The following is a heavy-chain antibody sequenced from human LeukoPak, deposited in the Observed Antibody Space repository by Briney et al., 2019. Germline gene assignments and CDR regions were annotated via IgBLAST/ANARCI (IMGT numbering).Heavy chain of an antibody. CDR1: GDSINSYY. CDR2: IYYSGRT. Sequence: SETLSLTCTVSGDSINSYYWNWIRQPPGKGLEWIGYIYYSGRTDYNPSLKSRVTISVDTSKHQFSMKLKSVTAADTAVYCGARGRWLPNTLDIWGQGTMVTVFS. CDR3: ARGRWLPNTLDI. J-gene: IGHJ3*02. D-gene: IGHD5-12*01. V-gene: IGHV4-59*01.